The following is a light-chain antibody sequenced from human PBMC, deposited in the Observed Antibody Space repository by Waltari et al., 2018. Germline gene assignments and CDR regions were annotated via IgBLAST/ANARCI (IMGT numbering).Light chain of an antibody. CDR1: QSVSIY. CDR2: HSS. J-gene: IGKJ1*01. V-gene: IGKV3-20*01. CDR3: QNYERLPAT. Sequence: EIVLTQSPGTLSLSPGERATLSCRASQSVSIYLAWYQQQPGQAPRLLMYHSSTRATGIPDRFSCSGSETDFSLTISRLEPEDFAVYYCQNYERLPATFGQGTKVEIK.